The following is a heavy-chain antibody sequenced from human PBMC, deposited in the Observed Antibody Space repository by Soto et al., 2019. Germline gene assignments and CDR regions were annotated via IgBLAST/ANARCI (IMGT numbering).Heavy chain of an antibody. J-gene: IGHJ6*03. CDR2: ISSSSSYI. Sequence: GGSLRLSCAASGFTFSSYSMNWVRQAPGKGLEWVSPISSSSSYIYYADSVKGRFTISRDNAKNSLYLQMNSLRAEDTAVYYCARVVKTHYMDVWGKGTTVTVSS. V-gene: IGHV3-21*01. CDR1: GFTFSSYS. CDR3: ARVVKTHYMDV.